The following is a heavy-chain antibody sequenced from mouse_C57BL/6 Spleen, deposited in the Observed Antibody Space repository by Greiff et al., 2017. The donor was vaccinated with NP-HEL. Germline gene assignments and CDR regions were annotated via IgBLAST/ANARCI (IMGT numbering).Heavy chain of an antibody. V-gene: IGHV1-54*01. D-gene: IGHD2-5*01. CDR3: AREAYYSNLFAMDY. Sequence: VQLKESGAELVRPGTSVKVSCKASGYAFTNYLIEWVKQRPGQGLEWIGVINPGSGGTNYNEKFKGKATLTADKSSSTAYMQLSSLTSEDSAVYFCAREAYYSNLFAMDYWGQGTSVTVSS. CDR1: GYAFTNYL. CDR2: INPGSGGT. J-gene: IGHJ4*01.